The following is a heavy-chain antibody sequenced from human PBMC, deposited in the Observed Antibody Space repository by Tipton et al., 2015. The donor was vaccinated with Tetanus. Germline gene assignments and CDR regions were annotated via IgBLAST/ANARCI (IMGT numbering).Heavy chain of an antibody. CDR3: ARVKGTYNHYGLDV. V-gene: IGHV4-30-2*01. J-gene: IGHJ6*02. CDR1: YS. CDR2: IYDSGST. Sequence: YSMNWVRQAPGKGLEWIGYIYDSGSTYYNPSLKSRVTISEDRSKNQISLRLRSVTAADTAVYYCARVKGTYNHYGLDVWGQGTTVTVAS. D-gene: IGHD3-10*01.